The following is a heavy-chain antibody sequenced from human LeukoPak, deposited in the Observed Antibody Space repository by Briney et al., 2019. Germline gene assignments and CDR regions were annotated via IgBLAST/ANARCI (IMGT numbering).Heavy chain of an antibody. V-gene: IGHV4-39*01. CDR2: IYSSGNT. CDR1: GGSISTTNYY. J-gene: IGHJ5*02. Sequence: SETLSLTCTVSGGSISTTNYYWGWIRQPPGRNLDWIGSIYSSGNTYYNPSLESRVTISVDTSKNQLSLKLTSATAADTSVYYCARHSGLRSPFDPWGQGTLVTVSS. CDR3: ARHSGLRSPFDP. D-gene: IGHD3-3*01.